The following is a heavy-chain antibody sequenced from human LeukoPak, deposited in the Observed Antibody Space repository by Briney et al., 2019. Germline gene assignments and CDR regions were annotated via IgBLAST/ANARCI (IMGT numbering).Heavy chain of an antibody. V-gene: IGHV3-23*01. CDR1: GFTMSNNA. J-gene: IGHJ4*02. Sequence: TGGSLRLSCAASGFTMSNNAMSWVRQAPGKGLEWVSAINGGNSDTNYAESVKGRFTISRDNSRNTLYLQMNSLRVEDTAVYYCAKDLLRWAFDYWGQGTLVTVSS. D-gene: IGHD2-15*01. CDR3: AKDLLRWAFDY. CDR2: INGGNSDT.